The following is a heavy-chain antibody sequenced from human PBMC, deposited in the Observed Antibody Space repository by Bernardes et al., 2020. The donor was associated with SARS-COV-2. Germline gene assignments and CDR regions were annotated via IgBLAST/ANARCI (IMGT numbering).Heavy chain of an antibody. D-gene: IGHD5-18*01. V-gene: IGHV4-30-2*01. CDR2: IYQSGTT. CDR3: ARGILTSRATYFFGS. CDR1: GGSIRCDDYS. Sequence: SETLSLTCAVSGGSIRCDDYSWSWIRQPPGKDLEWIGYIYQSGTTYYNPSLKSRVTISLDRSKTHFSLNLSSVSAADTAMYYCARGILTSRATYFFGSWGQGSLVPVSS. J-gene: IGHJ4*02.